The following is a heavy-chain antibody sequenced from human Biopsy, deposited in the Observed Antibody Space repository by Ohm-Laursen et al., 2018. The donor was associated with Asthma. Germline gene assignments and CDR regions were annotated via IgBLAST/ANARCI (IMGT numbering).Heavy chain of an antibody. CDR2: IRSKANNQTT. V-gene: IGHV3-73*01. CDR3: TTGVIAAGDTNLDY. Sequence: SLRLSCAASGFVFRSHAMHWVRQTPGKGLEWVGRIRSKANNQTTAYAAAVEGRFSISRDDSKGTAFLHMNRLKTDDTAVYFCTTGVIAAGDTNLDYWGRGILVTVSS. J-gene: IGHJ4*02. D-gene: IGHD3-16*02. CDR1: GFVFRSHA.